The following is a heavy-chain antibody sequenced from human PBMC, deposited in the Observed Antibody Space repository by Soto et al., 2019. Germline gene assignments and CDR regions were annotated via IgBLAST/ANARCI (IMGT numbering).Heavy chain of an antibody. Sequence: QVQLQESGPGLVKPSETLSLTCTVSGGSISSYYWIWIRQPPGKGLEWIGYIYYSGSTNYNPSLQSRVTISVDTSKNQFSLKVSSVTAADTAVYYCAREWSSGWGLDYWGQGTLVTVSS. V-gene: IGHV4-59*01. J-gene: IGHJ4*02. CDR3: AREWSSGWGLDY. CDR1: GGSISSYY. CDR2: IYYSGST. D-gene: IGHD6-19*01.